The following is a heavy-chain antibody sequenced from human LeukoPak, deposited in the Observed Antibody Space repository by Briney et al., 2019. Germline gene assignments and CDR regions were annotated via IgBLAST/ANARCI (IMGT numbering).Heavy chain of an antibody. CDR1: GGSFSGYY. CDR2: INHSGST. CDR3: ASMSSFGSGWYAGADY. D-gene: IGHD6-19*01. J-gene: IGHJ4*02. V-gene: IGHV4-34*01. Sequence: SETLSLTCAVCGGSFSGYYWSWIRQPPGKGLEWIGEINHSGSTNYNPSLKSRVTISVDTSKNQFSLKLSSVTAADTAVYYCASMSSFGSGWYAGADYWGQGTLVTVSS.